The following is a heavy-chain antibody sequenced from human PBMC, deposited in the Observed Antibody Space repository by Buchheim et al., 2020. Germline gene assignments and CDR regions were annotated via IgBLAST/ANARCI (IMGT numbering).Heavy chain of an antibody. CDR2: IYYSGST. J-gene: IGHJ4*02. CDR1: GGSISSSSYY. D-gene: IGHD5-18*01. V-gene: IGHV4-39*01. CDR3: ARRWSYGQRSFDY. Sequence: QLQLQESGPGLVKPSETLSLTCTVSGGSISSSSYYWGWIRQPPGKGLEWIGSIYYSGSTYYNPSLKSRVTLSADTSKNPFSLKLSSVTAADTAVYYCARRWSYGQRSFDYWGQGTL.